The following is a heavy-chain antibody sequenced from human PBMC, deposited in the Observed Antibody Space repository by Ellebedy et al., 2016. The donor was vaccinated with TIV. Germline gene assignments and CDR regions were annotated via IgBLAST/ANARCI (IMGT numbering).Heavy chain of an antibody. V-gene: IGHV3-21*04. CDR1: GFTFSSYS. CDR3: ARVHGTAMATGGFDY. J-gene: IGHJ4*02. Sequence: GESLKISXAASGFTFSSYSMNWVRQAPGKGLEWVSSISSSSSYIYYADSVKGRFTISRDNAKNSLYLQMNSLRAEDTAVYYCARVHGTAMATGGFDYWGQGTLVTVSS. D-gene: IGHD5-18*01. CDR2: ISSSSSYI.